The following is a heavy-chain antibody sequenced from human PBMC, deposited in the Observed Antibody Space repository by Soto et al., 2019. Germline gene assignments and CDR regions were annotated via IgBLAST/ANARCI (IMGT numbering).Heavy chain of an antibody. V-gene: IGHV3-30*18. CDR2: ISCDGSTN. J-gene: IGHJ4*02. Sequence: GGSLRLSCAASGFTFSSYGMRWVRQAPGKGLEWVAGISCDGSTNYYADSMRGRSTISSDYTKTTLYLLMNSRSAEDTAVYYCAKDRRCGLLRPLFCNYWGQGTLVTVSS. CDR3: AKDRRCGLLRPLFCNY. D-gene: IGHD3-22*01. CDR1: GFTFSSYG.